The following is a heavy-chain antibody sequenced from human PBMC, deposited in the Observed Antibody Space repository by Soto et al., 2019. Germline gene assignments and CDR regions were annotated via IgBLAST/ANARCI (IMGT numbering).Heavy chain of an antibody. CDR2: IYYSGST. J-gene: IGHJ5*02. CDR3: ARVGGINWFDP. Sequence: QVQLQESGPGLVKPSQTLSLTCTVSGGSISSGGYYWSWIRQHPGKGLEWIGYIYYSGSTYYNPSLKXRXTXPXXTSKNQFSLKLSSVPAADTAVYYCARVGGINWFDPWGQGTLVTVSS. CDR1: GGSISSGGYY. V-gene: IGHV4-31*03. D-gene: IGHD3-16*01.